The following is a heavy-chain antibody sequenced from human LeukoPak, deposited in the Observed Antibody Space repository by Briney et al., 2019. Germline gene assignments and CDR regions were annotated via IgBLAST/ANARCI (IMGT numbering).Heavy chain of an antibody. Sequence: SGPTLVNPTQTLTLTCTFSGFSLSTSGVGVGWIRQPPGKALEWLALIYWDDDKRYSPSLKSRLTITKDTSKNQVVLTMTNMDPVDTATYYCAHSRVVGIDDFWSGYCETVWFDPWGQGTLVTVSS. J-gene: IGHJ5*02. V-gene: IGHV2-5*02. CDR2: IYWDDDK. CDR1: GFSLSTSGVG. CDR3: AHSRVVGIDDFWSGYCETVWFDP. D-gene: IGHD3-3*01.